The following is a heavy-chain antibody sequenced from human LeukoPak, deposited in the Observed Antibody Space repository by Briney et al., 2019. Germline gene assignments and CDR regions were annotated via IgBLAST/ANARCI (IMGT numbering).Heavy chain of an antibody. J-gene: IGHJ4*02. Sequence: SETLSLTCTISGGSINSYHWSWLRQPPGKGLEWIGYIYYSGITNYNPSLESRVTISLDTSRNQFSLKLSSVTAADTAVYYCAGLSTYYYDTSGYYDWGQGTLVTVSS. V-gene: IGHV4-59*01. CDR3: AGLSTYYYDTSGYYD. D-gene: IGHD3-22*01. CDR2: IYYSGIT. CDR1: GGSINSYH.